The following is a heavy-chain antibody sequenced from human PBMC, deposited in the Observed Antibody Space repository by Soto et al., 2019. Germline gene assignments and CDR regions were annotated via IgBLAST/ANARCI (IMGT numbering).Heavy chain of an antibody. Sequence: PGESLKISCKGSGYSSTSYWIGWVRQMPGKGLEWMGIIYPGDSDTRYSPSFQGQVTISADKSISTAYLQWSSLKASDTAMYYCARRTAKYSSGWLHGMDVWGQGTTVTVSS. V-gene: IGHV5-51*01. CDR1: GYSSTSYW. J-gene: IGHJ6*02. CDR2: IYPGDSDT. D-gene: IGHD6-19*01. CDR3: ARRTAKYSSGWLHGMDV.